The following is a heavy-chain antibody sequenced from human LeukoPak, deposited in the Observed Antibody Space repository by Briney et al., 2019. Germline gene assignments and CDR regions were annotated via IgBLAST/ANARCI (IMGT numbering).Heavy chain of an antibody. D-gene: IGHD3-3*01. Sequence: TGGSLRLACGASGFTFNNYAMSWVRQAPGKGLEWVSAISGSGGSTYYADSVKGRFTISRDNSKNTLYLQMNSLRAEDTAVYYCAKGWRTNQPIDYWGQGTLVTVSS. CDR3: AKGWRTNQPIDY. CDR2: ISGSGGST. CDR1: GFTFNNYA. J-gene: IGHJ4*02. V-gene: IGHV3-23*01.